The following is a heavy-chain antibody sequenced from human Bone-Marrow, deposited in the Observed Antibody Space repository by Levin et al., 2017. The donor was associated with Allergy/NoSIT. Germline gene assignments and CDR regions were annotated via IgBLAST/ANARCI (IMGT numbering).Heavy chain of an antibody. CDR3: ARFSGSSDDALDV. V-gene: IGHV4-59*01. Sequence: PSETLSLTCTVSGASITDYYWTWIRQPPGKTLEWIAYVYESGSTKYNPSLRSRVTISLDVSQRQFSLKMTSVTAADTAVYYCARFSGSSDDALDVWGRGTMVTVSS. CDR2: VYESGST. D-gene: IGHD1-26*01. J-gene: IGHJ3*01. CDR1: GASITDYY.